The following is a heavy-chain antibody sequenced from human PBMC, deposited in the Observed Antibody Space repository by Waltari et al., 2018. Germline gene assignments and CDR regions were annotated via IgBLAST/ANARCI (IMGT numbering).Heavy chain of an antibody. J-gene: IGHJ4*02. D-gene: IGHD3-22*01. CDR2: ISSSSSYI. CDR1: GFTFSSYS. Sequence: EVQLVESGGGLVKPGGSLRLSCAASGFTFSSYSMNWVRQAPGKGLEWVSSISSSSSYIYYADSVKGRVTISRDNAKNSLYLQMNSLRAEDTAVYYCARDYKDYYDSSGYEGFDYWGQGTLVTVSS. V-gene: IGHV3-21*01. CDR3: ARDYKDYYDSSGYEGFDY.